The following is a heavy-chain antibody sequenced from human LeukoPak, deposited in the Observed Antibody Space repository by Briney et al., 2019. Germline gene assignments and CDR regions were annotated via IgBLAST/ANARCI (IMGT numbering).Heavy chain of an antibody. J-gene: IGHJ2*01. CDR1: GGSISSSSYY. CDR2: IYYSGST. V-gene: IGHV4-39*01. CDR3: ARHVTDSSGYYSLNYWYFDL. Sequence: SETLSLTCTVSGGSISSSSYYWGWIRQPPGKGLEWLGRIYYSGSTYYNPSLKSRVTISVDTSKNQFSLKLSSVTAADTAVYYCARHVTDSSGYYSLNYWYFDLWGRGTLVTVSS. D-gene: IGHD3-22*01.